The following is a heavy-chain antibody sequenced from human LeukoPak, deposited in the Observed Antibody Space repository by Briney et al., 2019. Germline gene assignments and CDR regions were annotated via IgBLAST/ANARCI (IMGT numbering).Heavy chain of an antibody. CDR1: GGSISNYY. D-gene: IGHD5-18*01. J-gene: IGHJ4*02. Sequence: PSETLSLTCTVSGGSISNYYWSWIRQPPGKGLEWIGYIYYSGSTKYNPSLKSRVTISVDTSKNQFSLKLSSVTAADTAVYYCARLRVRGYGYGPWEGPTWLDYWGQGTLVTVSS. CDR2: IYYSGST. CDR3: ARLRVRGYGYGPWEGPTWLDY. V-gene: IGHV4-59*12.